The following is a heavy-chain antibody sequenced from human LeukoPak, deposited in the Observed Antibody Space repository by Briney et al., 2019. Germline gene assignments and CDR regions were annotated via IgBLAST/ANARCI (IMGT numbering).Heavy chain of an antibody. D-gene: IGHD2-2*01. CDR2: IYHSGST. CDR3: ARYPHCSSTSCNLYDWFDP. J-gene: IGHJ5*02. Sequence: PSETLSLTCTVSGGSISNSNYYWSWIRQPPGKGLEWIGYIYHSGSTYYNPSLKSRVTISVDRSKNQFSLKLSSVTAADTAVYYCARYPHCSSTSCNLYDWFDPWGQGTLVTVSS. V-gene: IGHV4-30-2*01. CDR1: GGSISNSNYY.